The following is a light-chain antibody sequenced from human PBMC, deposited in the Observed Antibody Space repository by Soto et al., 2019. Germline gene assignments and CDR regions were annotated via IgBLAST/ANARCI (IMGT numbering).Light chain of an antibody. CDR1: QSVLFSSNNRNY. V-gene: IGKV4-1*01. Sequence: DIVMTQSPESLAVSLGERATINCKSSQSVLFSSNNRNYVAWYQQKPGQPPKLLISWASTRESGVPDRFSGSGSGTDFTLTISSLQAEDVAVYYCQQYYNTPYTFGQGTKLEIK. CDR2: WAS. CDR3: QQYYNTPYT. J-gene: IGKJ2*01.